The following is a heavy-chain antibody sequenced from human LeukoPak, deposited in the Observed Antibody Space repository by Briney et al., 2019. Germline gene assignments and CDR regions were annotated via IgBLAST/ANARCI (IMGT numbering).Heavy chain of an antibody. CDR2: IYYSGST. Sequence: SETLSLTCTVSGGAISRYYWSWSRQRPGKGLEWIGYIYYSGSTNYNPSLKSRVTISVDTSKNQFSLKLSSVTAADTAVYYCASLGDGMDVWGQGTTVTVSS. D-gene: IGHD3-16*01. V-gene: IGHV4-59*08. J-gene: IGHJ6*02. CDR1: GGAISRYY. CDR3: ASLGDGMDV.